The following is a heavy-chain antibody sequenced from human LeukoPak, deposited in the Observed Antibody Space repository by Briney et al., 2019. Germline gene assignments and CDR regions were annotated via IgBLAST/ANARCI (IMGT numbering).Heavy chain of an antibody. Sequence: PPETLSLTCIVSGGSISSYSWSWIRQPAGKGLEWIGRIDARGATNYNPSIKSRVTMSVDTSRNQFSLKLSSVTAADTAVYYCARGFYSGNNWFDPWGQGTLVTVSS. J-gene: IGHJ5*02. CDR3: ARGFYSGNNWFDP. D-gene: IGHD4-23*01. CDR2: IDARGAT. CDR1: GGSISSYS. V-gene: IGHV4-4*07.